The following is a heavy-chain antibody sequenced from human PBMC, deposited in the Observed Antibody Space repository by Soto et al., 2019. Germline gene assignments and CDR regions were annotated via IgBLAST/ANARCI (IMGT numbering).Heavy chain of an antibody. CDR3: AREGPAPYYYYGMDV. Sequence: QVQLVQSGGEVKKPGASVKVSCKTSGYSFTTYGISWVRQAPGQGLEWMGWISAYNGNTNYAQKLQHRVTMTTDTSTSTAYMELRSLRSDDTAVYYWAREGPAPYYYYGMDVWGQGSTVTVSS. V-gene: IGHV1-18*01. CDR2: ISAYNGNT. J-gene: IGHJ6*02. CDR1: GYSFTTYG.